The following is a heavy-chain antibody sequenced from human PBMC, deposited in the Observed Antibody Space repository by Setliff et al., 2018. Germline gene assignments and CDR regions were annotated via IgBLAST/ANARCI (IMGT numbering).Heavy chain of an antibody. Sequence: ASETLSLTCTVSGGSISSGDYYWSWIRQPPGKGLEWIGYIYSSGSTYYNPSLKSRVSISVDTSKNQFSLKLGSVTAADTAVYYCARESRYYYDNLGTLDYWGQGTLVTVSS. CDR3: ARESRYYYDNLGTLDY. V-gene: IGHV4-30-4*08. D-gene: IGHD3-22*01. CDR1: GGSISSGDYY. J-gene: IGHJ4*02. CDR2: IYSSGST.